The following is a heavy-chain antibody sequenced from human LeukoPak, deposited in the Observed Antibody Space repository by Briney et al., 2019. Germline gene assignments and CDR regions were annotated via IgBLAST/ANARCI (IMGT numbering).Heavy chain of an antibody. CDR1: GYSISSGYY. D-gene: IGHD4-17*01. CDR2: IYHSGST. V-gene: IGHV4-38-2*01. Sequence: SETLSLTCAVSGYSISSGYYWGWIRQPPGKGLEWIGSIYHSGSTYYNPSLKSRVTISVDTSNNQFSLKLSSVTAADTAVYYCASLTTWVDYWGQGTLVTVSS. J-gene: IGHJ4*02. CDR3: ASLTTWVDY.